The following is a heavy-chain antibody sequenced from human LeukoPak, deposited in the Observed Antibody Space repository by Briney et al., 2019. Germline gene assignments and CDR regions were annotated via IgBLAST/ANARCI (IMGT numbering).Heavy chain of an antibody. CDR2: IWYDGSNK. J-gene: IGHJ4*02. D-gene: IGHD6-19*01. CDR1: GFTFSNYA. V-gene: IGHV3-33*08. CDR3: ARDYSSGFADF. Sequence: GGSLRLSCAASGFTFSNYAMSWVRQAPGKGLEWVTIIWYDGSNKYYADSVKGRFTISRDNSKNTLYLQINSLRAEDTAVYYCARDYSSGFADFWGQGTLVTVSS.